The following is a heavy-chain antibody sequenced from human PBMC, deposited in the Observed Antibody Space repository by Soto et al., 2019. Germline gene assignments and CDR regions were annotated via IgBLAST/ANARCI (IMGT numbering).Heavy chain of an antibody. CDR2: ISGSGGST. CDR1: GFTFSTYA. CDR3: VVRKTGSYFDY. Sequence: PGGSLRLSCAASGFTFSTYAMSWVRQAPGKGLEWVSAISGSGGSTYYTDSVKGRFTISRDNSKNTLYLQMDSLRAEDTAVYYCVVRKTGSYFDYWGQGTLVTVSS. V-gene: IGHV3-23*01. J-gene: IGHJ4*02. D-gene: IGHD1-26*01.